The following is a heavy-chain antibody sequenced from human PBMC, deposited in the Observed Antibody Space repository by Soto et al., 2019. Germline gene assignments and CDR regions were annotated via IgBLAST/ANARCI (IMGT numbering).Heavy chain of an antibody. CDR3: ARLFITGTTYYYYYYMDV. CDR2: IYYSGST. Sequence: QLQLQESGPGLVKPSETLSLTCTVSGGSISSSSYYWGWIRQPPGKGLEWIGSIYYSGSTYYNPSLKSRVTISVDTSKNQFSLKLSSVTAADTAVYYCARLFITGTTYYYYYYMDVWGKGTTVTLSS. J-gene: IGHJ6*03. D-gene: IGHD1-7*01. V-gene: IGHV4-39*01. CDR1: GGSISSSSYY.